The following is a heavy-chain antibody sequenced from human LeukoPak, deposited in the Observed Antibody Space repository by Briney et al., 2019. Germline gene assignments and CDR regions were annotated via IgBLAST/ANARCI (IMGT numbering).Heavy chain of an antibody. J-gene: IGHJ4*02. CDR1: GGSFSGYY. V-gene: IGHV4-34*01. CDR2: INHSGST. Sequence: PSETLSLTCAVYGGSFSGYYWSWIRQPPGKGLEWIGEINHSGSTNYNPSLKSRVTISVDTSKNQLSLELSSVTAADTAVYYCARGRRGPSSRIVVVPAAPPFDYWGQGTLVTVSS. CDR3: ARGRRGPSSRIVVVPAAPPFDY. D-gene: IGHD2-2*01.